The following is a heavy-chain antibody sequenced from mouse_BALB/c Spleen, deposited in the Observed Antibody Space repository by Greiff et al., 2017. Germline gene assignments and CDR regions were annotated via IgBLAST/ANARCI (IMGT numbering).Heavy chain of an antibody. J-gene: IGHJ2*01. CDR1: GFTFSSYA. Sequence: EVHLVESGGGLVKPGGSLKLSCAASGFTFSSYAMSWVRQTPEKRLEWVASISSGGSTYYPDSVKGRFTISRDNARNILYLQMSSLRSEDTAMYYCARGGEFTTVVATDYWGQGTTLTVSS. CDR2: ISSGGST. CDR3: ARGGEFTTVVATDY. V-gene: IGHV5-6-5*01. D-gene: IGHD1-1*01.